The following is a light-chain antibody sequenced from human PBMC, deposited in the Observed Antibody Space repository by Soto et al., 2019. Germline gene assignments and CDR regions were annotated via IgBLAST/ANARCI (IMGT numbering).Light chain of an antibody. CDR2: EVS. Sequence: QSVLTQPASVSGSPGQSITISCTGTSSDVGAYKYVSWYQQHPGKAPRLMMSEVSLRPSGVSNRFSGSKPGNTASLTISGVQAEDEADYYCSSYTSTGTVLFGGGTKLTVL. CDR3: SSYTSTGTVL. CDR1: SSDVGAYKY. V-gene: IGLV2-14*01. J-gene: IGLJ2*01.